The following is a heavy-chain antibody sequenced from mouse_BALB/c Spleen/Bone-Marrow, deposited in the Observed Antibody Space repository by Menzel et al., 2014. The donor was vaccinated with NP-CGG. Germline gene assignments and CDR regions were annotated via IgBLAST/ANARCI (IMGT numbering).Heavy chain of an antibody. Sequence: DVKLVESGGGLVKPGGSLKLSCAASGFTFSSYAMSWVRQTPEKRLEWVASISSGSSTYYPDSVTGRFTIVRDNARNILYLQMSSLRSEDTAMYYCARGRKRGYTMDYWGQGTSVTVSS. CDR1: GFTFSSYA. CDR2: ISSGSST. V-gene: IGHV5-6-5*01. CDR3: ARGRKRGYTMDY. J-gene: IGHJ4*01.